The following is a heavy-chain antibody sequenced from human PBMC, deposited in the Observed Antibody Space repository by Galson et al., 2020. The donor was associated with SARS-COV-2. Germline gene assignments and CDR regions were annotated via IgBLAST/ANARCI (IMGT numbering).Heavy chain of an antibody. V-gene: IGHV3-30*04. D-gene: IGHD3-16*02. Sequence: GESLKISCAASGFTFSSYAMHWVRQAPGKGLEWVAVTSYDGSNKYYADSVKGRFTISRDNSKNTLYLQMNSLRAEDTAVYYCARERLGELSLPFDPWGQGTLVTVSS. CDR2: TSYDGSNK. CDR3: ARERLGELSLPFDP. CDR1: GFTFSSYA. J-gene: IGHJ5*02.